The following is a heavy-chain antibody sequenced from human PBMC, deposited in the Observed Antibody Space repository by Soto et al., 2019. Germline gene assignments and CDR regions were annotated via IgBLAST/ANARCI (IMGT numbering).Heavy chain of an antibody. D-gene: IGHD3-16*01. J-gene: IGHJ4*02. CDR2: INAGNGNT. CDR3: ARGLGGEASRGDY. CDR1: GYTFTSYA. Sequence: QVQLVQSGAEEKKPGASVKVSCKASGYTFTSYAMHWVRQAPGQRLEWMGWINAGNGNTKYSQKFQGRVTITRDTSASTAYMERSSLRSEDTAVYYCARGLGGEASRGDYWGQGTLVTVSS. V-gene: IGHV1-3*05.